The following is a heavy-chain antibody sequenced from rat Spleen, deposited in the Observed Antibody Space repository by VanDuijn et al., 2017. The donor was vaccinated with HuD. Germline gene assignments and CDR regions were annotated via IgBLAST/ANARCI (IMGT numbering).Heavy chain of an antibody. CDR3: ARHPDYFNYFDY. CDR2: ISPSGGST. CDR1: GFTFSNYD. Sequence: EVQLVESGGGLVQPGRSLKLSCAASGFTFSNYDMAWVRQAPTKGLEWVASISPSGGSTYYRDSVKGRFTFSRDNAKSTLYLQMDSLRSEDTATYYCARHPDYFNYFDYWGQGVMVTVSS. V-gene: IGHV5-25*01. D-gene: IGHD1-1*01. J-gene: IGHJ2*01.